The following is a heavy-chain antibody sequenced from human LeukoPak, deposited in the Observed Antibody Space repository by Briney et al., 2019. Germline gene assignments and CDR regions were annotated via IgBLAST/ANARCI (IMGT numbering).Heavy chain of an antibody. D-gene: IGHD2-15*01. V-gene: IGHV3-7*03. CDR2: IKQGGGEK. CDR3: ARVEYCSRGSCYLGYFDY. CDR1: GFTFSSYW. J-gene: IGHJ4*02. Sequence: GGSLRLSCAASGFTFSSYWMSWVRQAPGKGGEWVANIKQGGGEKYYVDSVKGRFTISRDNAKNSLYLQINTLRADDTAVYYCARVEYCSRGSCYLGYFDYWRQGTLVTVSS.